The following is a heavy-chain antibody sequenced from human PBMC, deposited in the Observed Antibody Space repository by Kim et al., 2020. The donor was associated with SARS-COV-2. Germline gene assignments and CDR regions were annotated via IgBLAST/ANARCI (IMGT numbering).Heavy chain of an antibody. J-gene: IGHJ4*02. CDR2: ISGSGGST. CDR1: GFTFSSYA. D-gene: IGHD3-22*01. CDR3: AKDQAIYYDSSGYYPGYYFDY. Sequence: GGSLRLSCAASGFTFSSYAMSWVRQAPGKGLEWVSAISGSGGSTYYADSVKGRFTISRDNSKNTLYLQMNSLRAEDTAVYYCAKDQAIYYDSSGYYPGYYFDYWGQGTLVTVSS. V-gene: IGHV3-23*01.